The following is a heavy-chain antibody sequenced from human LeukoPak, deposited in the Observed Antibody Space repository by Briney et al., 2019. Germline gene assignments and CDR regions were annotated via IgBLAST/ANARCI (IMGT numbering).Heavy chain of an antibody. CDR2: ISYDGSNK. CDR1: GFTFSSYA. D-gene: IGHD5-18*01. V-gene: IGHV3-30*04. Sequence: GGSLRLSCAASGFTFSSYAMHWVRQAPGKGLEWVAVISYDGSNKYYADSVKGRFTISRDNSKNTLYLQMNSLRAEDTAVYYCARGGYSYGHYWGQGILVTVSS. CDR3: ARGGYSYGHY. J-gene: IGHJ4*02.